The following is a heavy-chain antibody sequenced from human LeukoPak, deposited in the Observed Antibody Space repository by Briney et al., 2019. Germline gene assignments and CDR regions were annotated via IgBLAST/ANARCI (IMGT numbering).Heavy chain of an antibody. J-gene: IGHJ4*02. CDR1: GFTFSSYS. V-gene: IGHV3-21*01. D-gene: IGHD6-13*01. CDR3: ARGRIAAAYQGGPDY. Sequence: GGSLRLSCAASGFTFSSYSMNWVRQAPGKGLEWVSSISSSSSYIYYADSVKGRFTISRDNAKNSLYLQMNSLGAEDTAVYYCARGRIAAAYQGGPDYWGQGTLVTVSS. CDR2: ISSSSSYI.